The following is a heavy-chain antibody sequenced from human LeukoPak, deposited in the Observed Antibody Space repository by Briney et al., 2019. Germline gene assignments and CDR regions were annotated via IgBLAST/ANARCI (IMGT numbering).Heavy chain of an antibody. CDR3: AKPRSSGCYLGYCDS. CDR1: GFTFGSYT. J-gene: IGHJ4*02. Sequence: GGSMRLSCAASGFTFGSYTMSWVRQAPGKGLEWVSAISGSGGSKYYADSVKGRFTISRDNPKNTLYLQKNSLRAEGTAGYYCAKPRSSGCYLGYCDSWGQGSLVTVCS. V-gene: IGHV3-23*01. CDR2: ISGSGGSK. D-gene: IGHD6-19*01.